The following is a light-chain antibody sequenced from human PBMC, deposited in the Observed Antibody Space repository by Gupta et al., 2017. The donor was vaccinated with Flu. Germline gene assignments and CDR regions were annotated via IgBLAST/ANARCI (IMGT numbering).Light chain of an antibody. J-gene: IGLJ3*02. CDR1: RSNIGVNY. V-gene: IGLV1-51*01. CDR3: ATRDSSQECWV. CDR2: AND. Sequence: QSLLTQTPSVSAAPVQKVTISCSGSRSNIGVNYLSWYQHLPGPAPNLLIYANDQRPSAIPARFSGSKSGTSDTLVINGLQAGDEAEYYCATRDSSQECWVFGGGTKLTVL.